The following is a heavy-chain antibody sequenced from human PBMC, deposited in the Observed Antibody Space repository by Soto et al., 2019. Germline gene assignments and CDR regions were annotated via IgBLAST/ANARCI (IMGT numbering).Heavy chain of an antibody. J-gene: IGHJ6*04. D-gene: IGHD3-10*01. V-gene: IGHV4-39*01. CDR1: GGAISSSSYY. CDR3: ARRPGVWFAELGYNYYYGMDV. Sequence: QLQLQQTGPGLVKPSEPLSLSCTVSGGAISSSSYYWGWIRQPPGKGLEWIVNIDYSGRTYYNPSLKSRVTISVATSNNQLSLMLSSVPAADTAVYYCARRPGVWFAELGYNYYYGMDVWGKGTTVTVSS. CDR2: IDYSGRT.